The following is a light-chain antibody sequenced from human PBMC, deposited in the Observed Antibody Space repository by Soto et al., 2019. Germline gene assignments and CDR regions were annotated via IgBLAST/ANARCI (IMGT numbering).Light chain of an antibody. V-gene: IGKV3D-15*01. J-gene: IGKJ1*01. CDR1: QSVSNN. Sequence: EIVLTQSPGTLSLSPGERATLSCRASQSVSNNYLAWYQQKPGQAPRLVIYGASNRATGIPDRFSGSGSGTEFTLTISSLQSEDFAVYYCQQYNNWPPLTFGQGTKVDIK. CDR2: GAS. CDR3: QQYNNWPPLT.